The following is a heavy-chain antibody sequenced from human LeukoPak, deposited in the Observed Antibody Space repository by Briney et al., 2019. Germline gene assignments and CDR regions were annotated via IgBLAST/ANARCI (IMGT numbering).Heavy chain of an antibody. J-gene: IGHJ4*02. CDR3: VREDTPATANY. Sequence: GGSLRLSCPASGLNFANHAMRCVRQTAGEGLEWVSAISGGGDITYYADSVKGRFTISRDNSKDTLFLQMHSLRPGDTAVYYCVREDTPATANYWGQGTLVTISS. CDR2: ISGGGDIT. V-gene: IGHV3-23*01. D-gene: IGHD2-21*02. CDR1: GLNFANHA.